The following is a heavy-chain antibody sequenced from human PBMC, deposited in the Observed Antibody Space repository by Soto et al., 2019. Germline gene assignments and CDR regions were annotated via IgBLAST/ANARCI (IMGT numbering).Heavy chain of an antibody. Sequence: PGGSLRLSCAASGFTFSTYAMHWVRQTPGRGLEWLSVILSDGSKKFDADSVKGRFTISRDNSKNTLYLQMNSLRAEDTAVYYCARDGDAMNYGAYDAFDIWGQGTMVTVSS. CDR3: ARDGDAMNYGAYDAFDI. V-gene: IGHV3-30*04. CDR2: ILSDGSKK. J-gene: IGHJ3*02. CDR1: GFTFSTYA. D-gene: IGHD1-7*01.